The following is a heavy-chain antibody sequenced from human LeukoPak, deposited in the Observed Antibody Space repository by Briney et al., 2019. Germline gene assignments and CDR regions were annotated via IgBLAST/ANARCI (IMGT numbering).Heavy chain of an antibody. CDR3: ARARGGELHLPFDY. CDR2: ISWSSSYI. D-gene: IGHD3-10*01. Sequence: KPGGSLRLSCVASGFTFSSYSMNWVRQAPGKGLEWVSSISWSSSYIYYADSVKGRVTISRDNAKNSLYLQMNSLRAEDAAVYYCARARGGELHLPFDYWGQGTLVTVSS. CDR1: GFTFSSYS. V-gene: IGHV3-21*01. J-gene: IGHJ4*02.